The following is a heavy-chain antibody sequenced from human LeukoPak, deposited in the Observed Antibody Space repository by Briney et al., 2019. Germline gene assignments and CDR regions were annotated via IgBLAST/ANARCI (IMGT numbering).Heavy chain of an antibody. CDR3: ARARITMIVVDYFDY. J-gene: IGHJ4*02. CDR1: GYTFTSYG. Sequence: GASVKVSCKASGYTFTSYGISWVRQAPGQGLEWMGWISAYNGNTNYAQKLQGRVTMTTDTSTSTAYMELSSLRSEDTAVYYCARARITMIVVDYFDYWGQGTLVTVSS. CDR2: ISAYNGNT. D-gene: IGHD3-22*01. V-gene: IGHV1-18*01.